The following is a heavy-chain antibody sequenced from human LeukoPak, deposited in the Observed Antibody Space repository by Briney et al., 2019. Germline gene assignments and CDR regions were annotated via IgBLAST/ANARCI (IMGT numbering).Heavy chain of an antibody. V-gene: IGHV1-18*01. D-gene: IGHD5-24*01. J-gene: IGHJ4*02. CDR2: ISAYNGDT. CDR1: GHTFTIVG. CDR3: ARDYVAMSTIRDFGC. Sequence: ASAKVSCKTSGHTFTIVGFSWVRQASGQGLEWMGWISAYNGDTSYAQKLQGRVTMTTDTSTSTVYMELRSLRSDDTAVYYCARDYVAMSTIRDFGCWGQGTLVTVSS.